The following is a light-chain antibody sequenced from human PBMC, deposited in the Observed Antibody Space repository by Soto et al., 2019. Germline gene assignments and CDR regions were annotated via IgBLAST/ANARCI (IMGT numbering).Light chain of an antibody. CDR2: EVS. Sequence: QSALTHPASVSGSPGQSITISCTGTSSDVGAYNYVSWYQQHPGKAPKLMIFEVSDRPSGVSNRFSGSKSVNTASLTISGLQAEDEADYYCSSYTRSNTLVFGGGTKLTVL. CDR1: SSDVGAYNY. V-gene: IGLV2-14*01. J-gene: IGLJ2*01. CDR3: SSYTRSNTLV.